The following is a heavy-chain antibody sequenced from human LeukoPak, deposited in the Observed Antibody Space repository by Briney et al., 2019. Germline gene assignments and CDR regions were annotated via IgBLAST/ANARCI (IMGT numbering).Heavy chain of an antibody. D-gene: IGHD3-10*01. Sequence: GGSLRLSCQASGFIFTDYAMSWVRQAPGKGLEWVSSINNGAGATFFADSVKGRFTISRDDSRGTVYLQMNSLTAEDTAVYYCARSGLATCHYWGQGTLVTVSS. J-gene: IGHJ4*02. CDR2: INNGAGAT. CDR1: GFIFTDYA. V-gene: IGHV3-23*01. CDR3: ARSGLATCHY.